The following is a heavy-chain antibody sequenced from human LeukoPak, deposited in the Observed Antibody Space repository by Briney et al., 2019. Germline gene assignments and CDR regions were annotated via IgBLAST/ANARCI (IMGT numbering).Heavy chain of an antibody. Sequence: PGGSLRLSCAASGFTFSSHDMNWVRQAPGKGLEWISFISSSRSTIFYADSVKGRFTISRDNAKNSLYLQMNSLRAEDTAVYYCGRANYGSGYVFDYWGQGTLVTVSS. D-gene: IGHD3-10*01. CDR3: GRANYGSGYVFDY. J-gene: IGHJ4*02. CDR2: ISSSRSTI. V-gene: IGHV3-48*01. CDR1: GFTFSSHD.